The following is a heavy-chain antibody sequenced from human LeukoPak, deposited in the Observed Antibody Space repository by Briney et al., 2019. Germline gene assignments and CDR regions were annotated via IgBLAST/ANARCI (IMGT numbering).Heavy chain of an antibody. Sequence: SETLSLTCTVSGGSISSNSYYWGWVRQPPGKGLEWIGYIYYSGSTNYNPSLKSRVTISVDTSKNQFSLKLSSVTAADTAVYYCARGSSIAPFDYWGQGTLVTVSS. CDR2: IYYSGST. V-gene: IGHV4-61*05. CDR3: ARGSSIAPFDY. D-gene: IGHD6-6*01. J-gene: IGHJ4*02. CDR1: GGSISSNSYY.